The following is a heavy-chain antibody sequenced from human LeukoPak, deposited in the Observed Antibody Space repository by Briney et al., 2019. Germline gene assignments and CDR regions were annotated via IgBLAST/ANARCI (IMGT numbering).Heavy chain of an antibody. CDR1: GGSFSGYY. CDR3: ARSTTVTTFYYYYGMDV. Sequence: SETLSPTCAVYGGSFSGYYWSWIRQPPGKGLEWIGEINHSGSTNYNPSLESRVTISVDTSKNQFSLKLSSVTAADTAVYYCARSTTVTTFYYYYGMDVWGQGTTVTVSS. CDR2: INHSGST. V-gene: IGHV4-34*01. D-gene: IGHD4-17*01. J-gene: IGHJ6*02.